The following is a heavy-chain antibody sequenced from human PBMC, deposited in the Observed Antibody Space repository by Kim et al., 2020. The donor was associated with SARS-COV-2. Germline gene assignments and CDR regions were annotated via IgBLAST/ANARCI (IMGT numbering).Heavy chain of an antibody. V-gene: IGHV1-69*13. Sequence: SVKVSCKASGGTFSSYAISWVRQAPGQGLEWMGGIIPIFGTANYAQKFQGRVTITADESTSTAYMELSSLRSEDTAMYYCARGYSGYSYGTAYWGQGTLVTVSS. D-gene: IGHD5-18*01. CDR3: ARGYSGYSYGTAY. CDR2: IIPIFGTA. J-gene: IGHJ4*02. CDR1: GGTFSSYA.